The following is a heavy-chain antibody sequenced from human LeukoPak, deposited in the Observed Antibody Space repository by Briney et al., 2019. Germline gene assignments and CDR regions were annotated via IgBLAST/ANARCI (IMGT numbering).Heavy chain of an antibody. CDR3: ARGWYNYGSKTDS. V-gene: IGHV4-34*01. CDR2: INHGGST. D-gene: IGHD3-10*01. J-gene: IGHJ5*01. Sequence: SETLSLTCTVSGGSISGYYWSWIRQSPGTGLEWIGEINHGGSTNYNPSLMSRVSISANSSNNHFSLRLSSVTAADTAVYYCARGWYNYGSKTDSWGQGTLVTVSS. CDR1: GGSISGYY.